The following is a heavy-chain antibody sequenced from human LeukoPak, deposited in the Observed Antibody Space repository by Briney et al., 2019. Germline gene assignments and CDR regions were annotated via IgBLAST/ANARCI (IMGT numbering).Heavy chain of an antibody. J-gene: IGHJ4*02. CDR3: ARGVPATARSAGFDY. Sequence: SQTLSLTCAISGDSVSSNSAAWNWIRQSPSRGLEWLGRTYYRSKWYNDYAVSVKSRITMNPDTSKNQFSLQLNSVTPEDTAVYYCARGVPATARSAGFDYWGQGTLVTVSS. D-gene: IGHD3-10*01. CDR1: GDSVSSNSAA. CDR2: TYYRSKWYN. V-gene: IGHV6-1*01.